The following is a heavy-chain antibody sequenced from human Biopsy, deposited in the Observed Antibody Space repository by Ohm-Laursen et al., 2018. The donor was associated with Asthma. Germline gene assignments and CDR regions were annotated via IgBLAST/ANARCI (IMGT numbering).Heavy chain of an antibody. CDR1: GGSISSGAYY. CDR3: ARAGQCSSTSCYNPGWFDP. CDR2: INHSGST. V-gene: IGHV4-39*07. Sequence: SDTLSLTCTVSGGSISSGAYYWSWIRQPPGKGLEWIGEINHSGSTNYNPSLKSRVTISVDTSKNHFSLKLSSVTAADTAVYYCARAGQCSSTSCYNPGWFDPWGQGTLVTVSS. D-gene: IGHD2-2*01. J-gene: IGHJ5*02.